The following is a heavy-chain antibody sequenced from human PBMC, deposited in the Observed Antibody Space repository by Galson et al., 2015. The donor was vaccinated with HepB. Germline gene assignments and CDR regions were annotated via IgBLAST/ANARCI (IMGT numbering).Heavy chain of an antibody. J-gene: IGHJ2*01. CDR1: GYTLTDYY. V-gene: IGHV1-2*02. Sequence: SVKVSCKASGYTLTDYYIHWVRQAPGQGLEWMGWLNPNSGDTNHAQKFQGRVTITRDTSISTAYLELSRLTSDDTAVYYCARDLATVTEDPHWYIDLCGRGTLVIVSS. CDR2: LNPNSGDT. CDR3: ARDLATVTEDPHWYIDL. D-gene: IGHD4-17*01.